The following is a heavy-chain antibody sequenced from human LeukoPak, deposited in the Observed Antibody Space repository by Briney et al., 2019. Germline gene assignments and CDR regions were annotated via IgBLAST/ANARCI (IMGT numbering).Heavy chain of an antibody. CDR3: AKGAEIDH. CDR2: MTGPADTT. J-gene: IGHJ4*02. Sequence: GGSLRLSCAASGFNFNNFAMSWVRPAPGKGPEWLSAMTGPADTTYDAESVKGRFTISRDYSKSMVYLQMSSLRVEDTAIYYCAKGAEIDHWGQGTLVTVSS. V-gene: IGHV3-23*01. CDR1: GFNFNNFA.